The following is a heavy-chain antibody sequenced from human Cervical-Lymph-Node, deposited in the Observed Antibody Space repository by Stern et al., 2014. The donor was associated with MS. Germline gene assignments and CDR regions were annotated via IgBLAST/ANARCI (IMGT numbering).Heavy chain of an antibody. CDR3: ARVPDYGDAFFDY. J-gene: IGHJ4*02. Sequence: QVQLGQSGPGLVKPSQTLSLTCTVSGGSISSGDNYWSWIRQPPGQGPEWIGYIHYSGGTYFNPALQSRATISADTSKNQFSLKLNSMTAADTAVYYCARVPDYGDAFFDYWGQGILVTVSS. V-gene: IGHV4-30-4*01. D-gene: IGHD4-17*01. CDR2: IHYSGGT. CDR1: GGSISSGDNY.